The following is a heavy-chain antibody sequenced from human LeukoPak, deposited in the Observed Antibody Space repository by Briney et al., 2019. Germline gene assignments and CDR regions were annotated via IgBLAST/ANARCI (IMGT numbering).Heavy chain of an antibody. D-gene: IGHD3-10*02. CDR3: ARRTMFHAFDI. V-gene: IGHV4-34*01. Sequence: SETLSLTCAVYGGSFSGYYWSWIRQPPGKGLEWIGEINHSGSTNYNPSLKSRVTISVDTSKSQFSLKLSSVTAADTAVYYCARRTMFHAFDIWGQGTMVTVSS. CDR2: INHSGST. J-gene: IGHJ3*02. CDR1: GGSFSGYY.